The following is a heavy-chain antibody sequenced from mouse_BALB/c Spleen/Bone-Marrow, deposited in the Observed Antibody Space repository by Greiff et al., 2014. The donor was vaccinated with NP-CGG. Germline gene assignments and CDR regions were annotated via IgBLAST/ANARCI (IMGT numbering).Heavy chain of an antibody. Sequence: VQLKESGAELVKPGASVKLSCTASGFNIKDTYMHWVKQRPEQGLEWIGRIDPANGNTKYDPKFQGKATITADTSSNPAYLQLSSLTSEDTAVYYCAIYYYGSSGFAYWGQGTLVTVSA. CDR2: IDPANGNT. CDR1: GFNIKDTY. D-gene: IGHD1-1*01. V-gene: IGHV14-3*02. CDR3: AIYYYGSSGFAY. J-gene: IGHJ3*01.